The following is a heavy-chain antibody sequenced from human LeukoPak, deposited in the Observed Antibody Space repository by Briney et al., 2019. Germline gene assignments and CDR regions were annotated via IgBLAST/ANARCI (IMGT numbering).Heavy chain of an antibody. J-gene: IGHJ6*03. Sequence: TGGSLRLSCAASGFTFSSYWMSWVRQAPGKGLEWVANIKQDGSEKYYVDSVKGRFTISRDNAKNSLYLQMNSLRAEDTAVYYCAREVYYYYYYMDVWGKGTTVTVSS. CDR3: AREVYYYYYYMDV. CDR2: IKQDGSEK. V-gene: IGHV3-7*01. CDR1: GFTFSSYW.